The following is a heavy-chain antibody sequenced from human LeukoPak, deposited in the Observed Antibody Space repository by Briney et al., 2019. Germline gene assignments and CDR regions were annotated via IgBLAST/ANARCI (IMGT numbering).Heavy chain of an antibody. CDR3: ARQRRRDYYYYYMDV. J-gene: IGHJ6*03. Sequence: SVKVSCKASGGTFSSYAISWVRQAPGQGLEWMGGIIPIFGTANYAQKFQGRVTITTDESTSTAYMELSSLRPEDTAVYYCARQRRRDYYYYYMDVWGKGTTVTVSS. CDR1: GGTFSSYA. D-gene: IGHD6-25*01. CDR2: IIPIFGTA. V-gene: IGHV1-69*05.